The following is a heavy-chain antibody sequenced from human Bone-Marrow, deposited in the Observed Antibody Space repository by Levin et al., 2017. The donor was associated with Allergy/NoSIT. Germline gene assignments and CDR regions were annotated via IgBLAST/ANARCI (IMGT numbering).Heavy chain of an antibody. CDR3: AKGMGGMDV. CDR2: VYYSGST. D-gene: IGHD2-8*01. J-gene: IGHJ6*02. CDR1: GASISTYY. Sequence: SQTLSLTCTVSGASISTYYWSWVRQPPGKGLEWIGYVYYSGSTDYNPALKSRVTISVDMSRDQFSLKLRSVTAADTAVYYCAKGMGGMDVWGQGTTVTVSS. V-gene: IGHV4-59*08.